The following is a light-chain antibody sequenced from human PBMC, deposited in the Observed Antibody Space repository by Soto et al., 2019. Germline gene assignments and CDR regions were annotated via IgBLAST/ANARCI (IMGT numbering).Light chain of an antibody. CDR1: QSISDR. CDR2: KAS. Sequence: DFLMTQSPSTLSASVGDRVTITCRASQSISDRLAWYEQKPGKAPNLLIYKASSLQSGVPARFSGSVSGTEFTLNIISLQPDDFAMYYCQQYNSYRWTFGQGTKVEIK. V-gene: IGKV1-5*03. J-gene: IGKJ1*01. CDR3: QQYNSYRWT.